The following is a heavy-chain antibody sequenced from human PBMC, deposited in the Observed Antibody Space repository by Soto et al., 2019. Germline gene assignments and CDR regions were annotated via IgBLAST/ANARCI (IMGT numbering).Heavy chain of an antibody. Sequence: PSETLSLTCTVSGGSISSSSYYWGWIRQPPGKGLEWIGSIYYSGSTYYNPSLKSRVTISVDTYKNQFSLKLSSVTAADTAVYYCPSAARRRSWLVRYYYYGMDVWGQGTPVTVSS. CDR3: PSAARRRSWLVRYYYYGMDV. J-gene: IGHJ6*02. V-gene: IGHV4-39*01. D-gene: IGHD6-13*01. CDR2: IYYSGST. CDR1: GGSISSSSYY.